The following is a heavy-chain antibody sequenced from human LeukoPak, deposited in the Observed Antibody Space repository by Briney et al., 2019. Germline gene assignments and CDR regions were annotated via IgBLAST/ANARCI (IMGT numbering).Heavy chain of an antibody. Sequence: GGSLRLSCAASGFTFSSYGMHWVRQAPGKGLEWVAVISYDGSNKYYADSVKGRFTISRDNSKNTLYLQMNSLRAEDTAVYYCVVGRNYFDYWAREPWSPSPQ. J-gene: IGHJ4*02. D-gene: IGHD1-26*01. CDR2: ISYDGSNK. V-gene: IGHV3-30*03. CDR3: VVGRNYFDY. CDR1: GFTFSSYG.